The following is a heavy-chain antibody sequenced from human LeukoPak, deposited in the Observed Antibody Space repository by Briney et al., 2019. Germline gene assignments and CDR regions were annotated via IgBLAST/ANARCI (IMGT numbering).Heavy chain of an antibody. V-gene: IGHV3-48*02. D-gene: IGHD6-19*01. CDR2: ISSSSSTI. Sequence: GGSLRLSCAASGFTFSSYSMNWVRQAPGKGLEWVSYISSSSSTIYYADSVKGRFTTSRDNAKNSLYLQMNSLRDEDTAVYYCARDDDSSGFYWYFDLWGRGTLVTVSS. CDR3: ARDDDSSGFYWYFDL. CDR1: GFTFSSYS. J-gene: IGHJ2*01.